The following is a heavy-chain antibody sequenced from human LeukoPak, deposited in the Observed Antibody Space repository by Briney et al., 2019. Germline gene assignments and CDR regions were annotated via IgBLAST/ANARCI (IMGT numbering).Heavy chain of an antibody. CDR2: ISGSGGST. J-gene: IGHJ4*02. CDR3: AKDDDYGDLYFDY. CDR1: GFAFDEHG. D-gene: IGHD4-17*01. Sequence: GGSLRLSCTASGFAFDEHGMSWVRQVPGKGLEWVSAISGSGGSTYYADSVKGRFTISRDNSKNTLYLQMNSLRAEDTAVYYCAKDDDYGDLYFDYWGQGTLVTVSS. V-gene: IGHV3-23*01.